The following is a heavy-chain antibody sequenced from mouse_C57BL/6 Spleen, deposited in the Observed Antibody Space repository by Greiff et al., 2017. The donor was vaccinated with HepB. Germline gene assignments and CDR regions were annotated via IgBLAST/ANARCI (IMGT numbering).Heavy chain of an antibody. D-gene: IGHD2-5*01. CDR2: ISDGGSYT. Sequence: EVKVIESGGGLVKPGGSLKLSCAASGFTFSSYAMSWVRQTPEKRLEWVATISDGGSYTYYPDNVKGRVTISRDNAKNNLYLQMSHLKSEDTAMYYCEGDGYSKYEGFDNWGQGTTLPVSS. CDR1: GFTFSSYA. CDR3: EGDGYSKYEGFDN. J-gene: IGHJ2*01. V-gene: IGHV5-4*01.